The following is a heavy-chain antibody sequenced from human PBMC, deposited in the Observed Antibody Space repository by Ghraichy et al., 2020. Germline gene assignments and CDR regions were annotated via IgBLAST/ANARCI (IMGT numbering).Heavy chain of an antibody. J-gene: IGHJ4*02. V-gene: IGHV3-30*18. CDR2: ISYDGSNK. D-gene: IGHD3-22*01. Sequence: VISYDGSNKYYANSVKGRFTISRDNSKNTLYLQMNSLRPADTALYYCSKGHLHYSDSRGYVGYFDYWGPGTLVTVSS. CDR3: SKGHLHYSDSRGYVGYFDY.